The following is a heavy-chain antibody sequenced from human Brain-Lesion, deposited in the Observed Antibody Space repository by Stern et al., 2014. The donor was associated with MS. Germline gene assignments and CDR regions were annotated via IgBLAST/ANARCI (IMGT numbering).Heavy chain of an antibody. V-gene: IGHV4-39*01. D-gene: IGHD5-12*01. CDR3: ARHDGWLPHY. CDR2: IYYSGTT. CDR1: GGSISRSTYY. Sequence: VQLVESGPGLVKPSETLSLTCSVSGGSISRSTYYWGWIRQPPGKGLEWIGSIYYSGTTYYNPSLKSRVTIDPPTTQSPLRLTSVTAADTDVYYCARHDGWLPHYWSQGTLVTVSS. J-gene: IGHJ4*02.